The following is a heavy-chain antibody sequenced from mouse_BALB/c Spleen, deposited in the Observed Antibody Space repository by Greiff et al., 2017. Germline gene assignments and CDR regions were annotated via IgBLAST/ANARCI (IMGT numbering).Heavy chain of an antibody. J-gene: IGHJ4*01. CDR3: AREGSSGAMDY. CDR1: GFTFSDYY. Sequence: EVKLQESGGGLVKPGGSLKLSCAASGFTFSDYYMYWVRQTPEKRLEWVATISDGGSYTYYPDSVKGRFTISRDNAKNNLYLQMSSLKSEDTAMYYCAREGSSGAMDYWGQGTSVTVSS. CDR2: ISDGGSYT. V-gene: IGHV5-4*02. D-gene: IGHD1-1*01.